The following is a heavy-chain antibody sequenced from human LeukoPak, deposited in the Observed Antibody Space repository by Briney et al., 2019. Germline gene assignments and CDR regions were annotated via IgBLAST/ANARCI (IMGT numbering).Heavy chain of an antibody. Sequence: PSETLSLTCAFYVGSFSVYYWSWIRHPPGKGLECIVEIHDSGGTNYNPSLKSRVTMSVDTSKNQFSLKLSSVTAADTAVYYCARDHNGDYDWGQGTLVTVSS. CDR2: IHDSGGT. CDR1: VGSFSVYY. CDR3: ARDHNGDYD. D-gene: IGHD4-17*01. J-gene: IGHJ4*02. V-gene: IGHV4-34*01.